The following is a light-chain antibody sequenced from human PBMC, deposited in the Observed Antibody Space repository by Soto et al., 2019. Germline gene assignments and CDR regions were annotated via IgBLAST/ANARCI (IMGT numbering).Light chain of an antibody. J-gene: IGKJ5*01. Sequence: RCPTIMTVSPGERVTLSCRASQSVRSNLAWYQQKPGQSPRLLIYGASTRATGIPARFSGSGSGTEFTLTISSLQSEDFAVYYCQQYNNWPPITFGQWTRLEIK. CDR2: GAS. CDR1: QSVRSN. CDR3: QQYNNWPPIT. V-gene: IGKV3-15*01.